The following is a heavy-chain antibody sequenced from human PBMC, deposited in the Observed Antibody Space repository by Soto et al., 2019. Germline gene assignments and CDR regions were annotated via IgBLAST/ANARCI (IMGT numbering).Heavy chain of an antibody. CDR2: IKSKASGGTA. CDR3: APCWYI. CDR1: GFSFSNAW. V-gene: IGHV3-15*07. D-gene: IGHD6-13*01. J-gene: IGHJ3*01. Sequence: EEQLVESGGGSVRPGGSLRLSCTTSGFSFSNAWMSWIRQAPGKGLEWVGRIKSKASGGTADYGAPVNGRFTISRAESTNTLYRQINRRKTEDPAAYYSAPCWYIWAQGTMVPVAS.